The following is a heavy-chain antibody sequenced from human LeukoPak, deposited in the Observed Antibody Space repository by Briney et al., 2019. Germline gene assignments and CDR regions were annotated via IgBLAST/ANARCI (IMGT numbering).Heavy chain of an antibody. D-gene: IGHD5-24*01. V-gene: IGHV3-9*01. J-gene: IGHJ3*02. CDR3: AKARRDGPGGRPEGVSAFDS. Sequence: PGGSLRLSCAASGFTFDDYAMHWVRQAPGKGLEWVSGISWNSGSIGYADSVKGRFTISRDNAKNSLYLQMNSLRAEDTALYYCAKARRDGPGGRPEGVSAFDSWGQGTMATVSS. CDR1: GFTFDDYA. CDR2: ISWNSGSI.